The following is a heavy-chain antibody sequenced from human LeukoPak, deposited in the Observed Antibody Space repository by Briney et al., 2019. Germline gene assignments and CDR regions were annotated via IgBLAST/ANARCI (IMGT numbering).Heavy chain of an antibody. CDR2: ISSSSSTI. CDR1: GFTFSSYS. Sequence: HTGGSLRLSCAASGFTFSSYSMNWVRQAPGKGLEWVSYISSSSSTIYYADSVKGRFTISRDNAKSSLYLQMNSLRAEDTAVYYCARDYGSGSWGDAFDIWGQGTMVTVSS. CDR3: ARDYGSGSWGDAFDI. J-gene: IGHJ3*02. D-gene: IGHD3-10*01. V-gene: IGHV3-48*04.